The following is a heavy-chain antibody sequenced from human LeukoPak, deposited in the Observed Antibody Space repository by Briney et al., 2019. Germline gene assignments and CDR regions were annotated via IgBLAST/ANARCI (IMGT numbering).Heavy chain of an antibody. CDR3: ARADYGDSGGIGY. D-gene: IGHD4-17*01. V-gene: IGHV4-38-2*02. CDR1: GYSISSGYY. CDR2: IYHTGST. J-gene: IGHJ4*02. Sequence: TSETLSLTCTVSGYSISSGYYWGWIRQPPGKGLEWIGSIYHTGSTYYNPSLKSRVTISVDTSKNQFSLKLNSVTAADTAVYYCARADYGDSGGIGYWGQGTLVTVSS.